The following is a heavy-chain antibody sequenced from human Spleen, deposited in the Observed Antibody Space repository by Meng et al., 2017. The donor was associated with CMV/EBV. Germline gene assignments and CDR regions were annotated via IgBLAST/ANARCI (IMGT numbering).Heavy chain of an antibody. D-gene: IGHD3-3*01. J-gene: IGHJ5*02. V-gene: IGHV4-34*01. CDR1: GGYFSRYF. CDR2: INHSGSA. Sequence: YGGYFSRYFRSCLRKPPEKVLEWIGEINHSGSAESSTCLMSRVTISVDTSQYLFSLKLSSVTAADTAIYYCAREVVFVVVSPFDPWGQGTLVTVSS. CDR3: AREVVFVVVSPFDP.